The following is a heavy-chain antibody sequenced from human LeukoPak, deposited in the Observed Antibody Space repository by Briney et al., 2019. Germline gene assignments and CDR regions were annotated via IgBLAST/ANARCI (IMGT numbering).Heavy chain of an antibody. D-gene: IGHD3-10*01. CDR3: ARGYEKFGELSPLSY. J-gene: IGHJ4*02. CDR1: GGSISSYY. Sequence: SETLSLTCTVSGGSISSYYWSWIRQPPGKGLEWIGYIYYSGSTNYNPSLKSRVTISVDTSKNQFSLKLSSVTAADTAVYYCARGYEKFGELSPLSYWGQGTLVTVFS. V-gene: IGHV4-59*01. CDR2: IYYSGST.